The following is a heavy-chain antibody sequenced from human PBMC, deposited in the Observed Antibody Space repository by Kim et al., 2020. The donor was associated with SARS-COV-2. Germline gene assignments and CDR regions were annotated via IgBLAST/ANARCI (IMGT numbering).Heavy chain of an antibody. J-gene: IGHJ3*02. Sequence: GGSLRLSCAASGFTFSSYGMHWVRQAPGKGLEWVAVISYDGSNKYYADSVKGRFTISRDNSKNTLYLQMNSLRAEDTAVYYCAKDSSSSSWYGANDAFDIWGQGTMVTVSS. V-gene: IGHV3-30*18. CDR1: GFTFSSYG. D-gene: IGHD6-13*01. CDR2: ISYDGSNK. CDR3: AKDSSSSSWYGANDAFDI.